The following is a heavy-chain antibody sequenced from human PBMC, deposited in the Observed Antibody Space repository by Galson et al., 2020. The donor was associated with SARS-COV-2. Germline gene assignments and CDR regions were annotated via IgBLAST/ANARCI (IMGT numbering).Heavy chain of an antibody. CDR1: FFPFTLSS. CDR3: AAPGCTNGVCYDAFDI. V-gene: IGHV1-58*02. D-gene: IGHD2-8*01. J-gene: IGHJ3*02. Sequence: ASVKVSCKASFFPFTLSSMHFFLPSLFPLLSFLFFLFFFLFPPPSAPKFQERVTITRDMSTSTAYMELSSLRSEDTAVYYCAAPGCTNGVCYDAFDIWGQGTMVTVSS. CDR2: LFFFLFPP.